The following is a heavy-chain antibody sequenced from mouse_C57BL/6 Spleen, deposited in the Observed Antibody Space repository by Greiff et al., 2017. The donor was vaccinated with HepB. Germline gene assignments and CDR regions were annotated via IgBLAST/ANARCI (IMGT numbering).Heavy chain of an antibody. Sequence: VQLQQPGAELVRPGSSVKLSCKASGYTFTSYWMHWVKQRPIQGLEWIGNIDPSDSETHYNQKFKDKATLTVDKSSSTAYMQLSSLTSEDSAVYYCATLYSNYLKAMDYWGQGTSVTVTS. V-gene: IGHV1-52*01. CDR2: IDPSDSET. CDR1: GYTFTSYW. J-gene: IGHJ4*01. CDR3: ATLYSNYLKAMDY. D-gene: IGHD2-5*01.